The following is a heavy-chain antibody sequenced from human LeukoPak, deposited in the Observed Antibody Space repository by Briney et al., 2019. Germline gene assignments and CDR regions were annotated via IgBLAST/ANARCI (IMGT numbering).Heavy chain of an antibody. D-gene: IGHD6-19*01. J-gene: IGHJ6*02. CDR3: ARGTPSSSGWLYYGMDV. V-gene: IGHV3-23*01. CDR1: GFTFSSYS. CDR2: ISGSGFST. Sequence: GGSLRLSCAASGFTFSSYSMNWVRQAPGKGLEWVSGISGSGFSTYYADSVKGRFTISRDNSKNTLYLQMNSLRAEDTAVYYCARGTPSSSGWLYYGMDVWGQGTTVTVSS.